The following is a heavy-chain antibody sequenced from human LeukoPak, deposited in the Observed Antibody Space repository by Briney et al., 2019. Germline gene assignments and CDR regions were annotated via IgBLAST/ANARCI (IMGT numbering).Heavy chain of an antibody. D-gene: IGHD1-1*01. CDR3: ARHEDRNWYFDH. CDR1: GGSISSSYYY. J-gene: IGHJ4*02. V-gene: IGHV4-39*01. CDR2: IYYSGST. Sequence: SETLSLTCTVSGGSISSSYYYWGWIRQPPGKGLEWIGTIYYSGSTYYNPSLKSRVTISVDTSANQFSLKLSSVTAPDTAVYYCARHEDRNWYFDHWGQGTLVTVSS.